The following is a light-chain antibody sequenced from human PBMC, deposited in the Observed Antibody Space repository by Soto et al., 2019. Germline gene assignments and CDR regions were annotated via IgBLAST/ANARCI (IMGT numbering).Light chain of an antibody. CDR3: AAWDDSRGYV. J-gene: IGLJ1*01. Sequence: QSVLTQPPSASGTPGQRVTISCSGSSSNIGSNYVYWYQQLPGTAPKLLIYRNNQRPSGVPDRFSGSKSGTSASLAISGLRSEDEADYYCAAWDDSRGYVFGTGTKLTVL. V-gene: IGLV1-47*01. CDR1: SSNIGSNY. CDR2: RNN.